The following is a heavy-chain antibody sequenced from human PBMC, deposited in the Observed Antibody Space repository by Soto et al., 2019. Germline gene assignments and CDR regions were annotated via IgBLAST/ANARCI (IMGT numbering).Heavy chain of an antibody. CDR1: GDSVSSNSAA. V-gene: IGHV6-1*01. CDR3: ARERWLQSVPEKFDY. D-gene: IGHD5-12*01. CDR2: TYYRFKWYN. J-gene: IGHJ4*02. Sequence: SQTLSLTCAISGDSVSSNSAAWNWIRQSPSGGLEWLGRTYYRFKWYNDYAVSVKSRITINADTSKNQFSLQLNSVTPEDTAVYYCARERWLQSVPEKFDYWGQGTLVTVSS.